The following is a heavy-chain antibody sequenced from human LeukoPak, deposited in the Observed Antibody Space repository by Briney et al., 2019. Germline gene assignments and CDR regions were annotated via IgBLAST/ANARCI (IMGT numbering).Heavy chain of an antibody. J-gene: IGHJ4*02. V-gene: IGHV4-38-2*02. Sequence: SETLSLTCTVSGYSISSGYYWGWIRQPPGKGLEWIGSIYHSGSTYYNPSLKSRVTISVDTSKNQFSLKLSSVTAADTAVYYCASQYYYDSSGYYYVVYWGQGTLVTVSS. CDR1: GYSISSGYY. CDR3: ASQYYYDSSGYYYVVY. CDR2: IYHSGST. D-gene: IGHD3-22*01.